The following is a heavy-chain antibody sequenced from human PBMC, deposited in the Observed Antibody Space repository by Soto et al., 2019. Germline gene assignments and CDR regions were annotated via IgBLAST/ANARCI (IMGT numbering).Heavy chain of an antibody. V-gene: IGHV4-59*08. CDR1: GVSISNYH. CDR3: AGHHTQLPLDY. J-gene: IGHJ4*02. CDR2: FHYTGST. Sequence: SETLSLTCDVSGVSISNYHWSWLRQPPGKGLQWIGYFHYTGSTNCNPSLKSRVSMSIDTSTNQFYLNLNSVTAADTAVYYCAGHHTQLPLDYWGQGTLVTVSS. D-gene: IGHD2-2*02.